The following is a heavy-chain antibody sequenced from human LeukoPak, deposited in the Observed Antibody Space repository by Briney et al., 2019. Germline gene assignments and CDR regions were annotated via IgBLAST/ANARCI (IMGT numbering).Heavy chain of an antibody. J-gene: IGHJ4*02. D-gene: IGHD1-20*01. V-gene: IGHV5-51*01. CDR3: ARPQHNSRGPTDY. CDR1: GYSFSKYG. Sequence: GEPLKISCKGSGYSFSKYGIGWVRQMPGKGLELMGIISPGDSDTRYSPSFEGQVTISTDKSISTAYLQWSSLKAPDTAMYYCARPQHNSRGPTDYWGQGTLVTVSS. CDR2: ISPGDSDT.